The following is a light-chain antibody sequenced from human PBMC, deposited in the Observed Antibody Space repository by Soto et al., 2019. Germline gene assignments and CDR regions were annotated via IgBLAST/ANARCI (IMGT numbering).Light chain of an antibody. Sequence: QSALTQPASVSGSPGQSMTISCTGTSSDVGGYNYVSWYQQHPGKAPKLMIYDVSNRPSGVSNRFSGSKSGNTASLTISGLQAEDEADYYCSSYTSFVVFGGGTKVTVL. CDR3: SSYTSFVV. J-gene: IGLJ2*01. CDR1: SSDVGGYNY. CDR2: DVS. V-gene: IGLV2-14*01.